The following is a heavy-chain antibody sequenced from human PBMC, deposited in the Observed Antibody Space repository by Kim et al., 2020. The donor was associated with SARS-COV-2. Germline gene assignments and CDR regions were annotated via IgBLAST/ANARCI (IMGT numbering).Heavy chain of an antibody. Sequence: GGSLRLSCAASGFSVSNHYMTWVRQPPGTGLNWVAVIYVGDATFYADSVRGRFTISRDNSKNTLYLQMNSLRPEDTAVYYCAKDDDLGFWHWGRGTLVT. J-gene: IGHJ4*02. V-gene: IGHV3-53*05. D-gene: IGHD3-3*01. CDR3: AKDDDLGFWH. CDR1: GFSVSNHY. CDR2: IYVGDAT.